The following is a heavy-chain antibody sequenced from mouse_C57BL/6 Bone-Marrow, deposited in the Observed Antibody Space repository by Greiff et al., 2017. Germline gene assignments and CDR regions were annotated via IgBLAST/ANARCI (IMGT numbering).Heavy chain of an antibody. CDR1: GYTFTSYG. Sequence: QVQLMESGAELARPGASVKLSCKASGYTFTSYGISWVKQSTGQGLEWIGEIYPRGGNTYYNEKFNGKATLTADKSSRTEYMVIGGLTAEDSAVYFCARLLTDYFDYWGQGTTLTVSS. V-gene: IGHV1-81*01. J-gene: IGHJ2*01. CDR2: IYPRGGNT. CDR3: ARLLTDYFDY.